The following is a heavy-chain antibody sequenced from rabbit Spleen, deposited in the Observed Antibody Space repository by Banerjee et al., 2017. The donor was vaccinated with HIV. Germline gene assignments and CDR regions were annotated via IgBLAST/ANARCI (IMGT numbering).Heavy chain of an antibody. Sequence: QEQLVESGGRLVQPAGSLTPTCTASGFSFNGNYDLCWVRQAAGKGLEWIGCIYTGNGKTYYASWAKGRFTITKTSNTVDLKMTSLTAADTATYFCARDSGSGHYIDVLFNLWGPGTLVTVS. V-gene: IGHV1S45*01. CDR3: ARDSGSGHYIDVLFNL. CDR2: IYTGNGKT. J-gene: IGHJ4*01. CDR1: GFSFNGNYD. D-gene: IGHD1-1*01.